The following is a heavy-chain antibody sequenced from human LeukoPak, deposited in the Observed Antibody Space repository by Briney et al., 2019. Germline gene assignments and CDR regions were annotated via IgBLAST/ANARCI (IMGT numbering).Heavy chain of an antibody. CDR3: ARRVGATFFDY. Sequence: PSETLSLTCSVSGGSIGSYHCSWIRQTPGKGLEWIGHIHYTWNAKYNPSLKSRVTISLDGSNNQFSLKLSSVTAADTAVYYCARRVGATFFDYWGQGTLVTVSS. J-gene: IGHJ4*02. CDR2: IHYTWNA. D-gene: IGHD1-26*01. CDR1: GGSIGSYH. V-gene: IGHV4-59*08.